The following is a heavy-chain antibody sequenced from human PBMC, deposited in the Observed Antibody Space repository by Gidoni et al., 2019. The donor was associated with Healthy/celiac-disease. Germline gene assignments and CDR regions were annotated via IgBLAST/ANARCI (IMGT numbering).Heavy chain of an antibody. D-gene: IGHD5-12*01. CDR3: AKDYDGYEFSS. Sequence: EVPLLESGGGLVQPGWFLRLTMSASAFTFISYSMRWFRQASRKGLVWVLAISCSGVSTYHADSVKGWFTISRDNSKNTLYLQMISLRAEDTAVYYCAKDYDGYEFSSGGQGTLVTVSS. J-gene: IGHJ4*02. CDR2: ISCSGVST. V-gene: IGHV3-23*01. CDR1: AFTFISYS.